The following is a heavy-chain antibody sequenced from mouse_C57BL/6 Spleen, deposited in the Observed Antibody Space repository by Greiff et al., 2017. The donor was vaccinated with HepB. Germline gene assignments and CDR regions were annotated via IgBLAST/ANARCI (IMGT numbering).Heavy chain of an antibody. CDR2: ISYDGSN. V-gene: IGHV3-6*01. D-gene: IGHD2-3*01. CDR3: ARARMMVTPFDY. CDR1: GYSITSGYY. Sequence: VQLQQSGPGLVKPSQSLSLTCSVTGYSITSGYYWNWIRQFPGNKLEWMGYISYDGSNNYNPSLKNRISITRDTSKNQFFLKLNSVTTEDTATYYCARARMMVTPFDYWGQGTTLTVSS. J-gene: IGHJ2*01.